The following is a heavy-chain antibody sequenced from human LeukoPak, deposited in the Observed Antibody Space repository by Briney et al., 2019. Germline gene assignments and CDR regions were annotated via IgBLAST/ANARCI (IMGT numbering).Heavy chain of an antibody. CDR3: ARKKHSSGWFDY. CDR2: IFYSGST. V-gene: IGHV4-59*01. Sequence: SETLSLTCTVSGGSISSYFWSWIRQPPGKGLEWIGYIFYSGSTNYNPSLKSRVTISVDTSKNQFSLKLSSVTAADTAVYYCARKKHSSGWFDYWGQGTLVTVSS. CDR1: GGSISSYF. D-gene: IGHD6-19*01. J-gene: IGHJ4*02.